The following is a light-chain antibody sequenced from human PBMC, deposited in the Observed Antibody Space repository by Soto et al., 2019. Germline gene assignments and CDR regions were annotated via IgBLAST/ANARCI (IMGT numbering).Light chain of an antibody. V-gene: IGLV1-44*01. Sequence: QSALAQPPSASGTPGQRVTTSCSGSTSNIGSNTVNWYQHLPGTAPKLLIYTSTQRPSGVPDRFSASKSGTSASLAISGLRSDDEADYYCAAWDDSLSVYVFGNGTKVTVL. CDR2: TST. J-gene: IGLJ1*01. CDR3: AAWDDSLSVYV. CDR1: TSNIGSNT.